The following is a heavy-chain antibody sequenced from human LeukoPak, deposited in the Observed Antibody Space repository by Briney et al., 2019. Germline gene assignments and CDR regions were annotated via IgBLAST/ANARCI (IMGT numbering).Heavy chain of an antibody. CDR3: AKRHLIDY. CDR1: GFTFNTYS. J-gene: IGHJ4*02. Sequence: GGSLRLSCAASGFTFNTYSMNWVRQAPGEGLEWVSSISPTSGHIYYADSVKGRFTISRDNAQSSLYLQMSSLRAEDTAVYYCAKRHLIDYWGQGTLVTVSP. CDR2: ISPTSGHI. V-gene: IGHV3-21*01.